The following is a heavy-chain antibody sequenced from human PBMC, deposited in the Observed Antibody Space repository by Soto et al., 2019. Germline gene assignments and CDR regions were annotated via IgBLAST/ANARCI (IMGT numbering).Heavy chain of an antibody. D-gene: IGHD3-22*01. CDR3: ARGLYYYDSRGGLARVDY. J-gene: IGHJ4*02. CDR2: IYYSGST. V-gene: IGHV4-31*03. CDR1: GGSFSSGAFY. Sequence: SETLSLTCNVSGGSFSSGAFYWSWIRQHPGKGLEWIGYIYYSGSTYYNPSLKSRVTISVDTSKNQFSLKLSSVTAADTAVYYCARGLYYYDSRGGLARVDYWGQGTLVTVSS.